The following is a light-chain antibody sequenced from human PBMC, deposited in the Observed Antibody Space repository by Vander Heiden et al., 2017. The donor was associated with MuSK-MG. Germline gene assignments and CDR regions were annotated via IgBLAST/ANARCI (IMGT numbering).Light chain of an antibody. J-gene: IGKJ2*01. CDR2: GVS. V-gene: IGKV3-15*01. CDR1: QSISSN. CDR3: QQYNNWPYT. Sequence: EIVMTQSPATLSVSPGERATLSCRASQSISSNLAWYQQKPGQAPRLLIFGVSTRATGIPATFSGSGSGTEFTLTISSLKSEDFAVYYCQQYNNWPYTFAQGTKLEIK.